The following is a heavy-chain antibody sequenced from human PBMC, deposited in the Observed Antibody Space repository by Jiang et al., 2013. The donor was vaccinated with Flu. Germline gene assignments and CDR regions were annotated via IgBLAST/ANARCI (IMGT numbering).Heavy chain of an antibody. CDR3: ARAGYCSSTSCYLYYYYGMDV. CDR2: IYYSGST. V-gene: IGHV4-59*08. Sequence: GSGLVKPSETLSLTCTVSGGSISSYYWSWIRQPPGKGLEWIGYIYYSGSTNYSPSLKSRVTISVDTSKNQFSLKLSSVTAADTAVYYCARAGYCSSTSCYLYYYYGMDVWGKGPRSPSPQ. D-gene: IGHD2-2*01. J-gene: IGHJ6*04. CDR1: GGSISSYY.